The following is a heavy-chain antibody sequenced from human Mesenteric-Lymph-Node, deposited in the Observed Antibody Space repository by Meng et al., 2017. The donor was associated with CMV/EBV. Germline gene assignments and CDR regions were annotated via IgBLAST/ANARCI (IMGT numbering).Heavy chain of an antibody. D-gene: IGHD2/OR15-2a*01. Sequence: VRLGESVPGQVTPLETLSLTCIVSGVSVTSGAYHWSWIRQSPGKGLEWIGYIYGTGITIYNPSLKSRVTILLETSKNQFSLKLNSVTTADTAVYYCAKSRSSTPGIVDDWGQGTLVTVSS. V-gene: IGHV4-61*08. CDR1: GVSVTSGAYH. J-gene: IGHJ4*02. CDR2: IYGTGIT. CDR3: AKSRSSTPGIVDD.